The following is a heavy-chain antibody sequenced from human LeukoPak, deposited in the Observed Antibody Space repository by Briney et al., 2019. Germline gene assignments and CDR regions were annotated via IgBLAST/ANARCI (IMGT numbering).Heavy chain of an antibody. CDR1: GSTVSSNY. V-gene: IGHV3-66*01. CDR3: AREPQGDSSGYDAFDV. Sequence: PGGSLRLSCAASGSTVSSNYMSWVRQAPGKGLEWVSVIYSGGSTYYADSVKGRFTLSRDSSKNTLFLQMNSLRAEDTAVYYCAREPQGDSSGYDAFDVWGQGTLVTVSS. CDR2: IYSGGST. J-gene: IGHJ3*01. D-gene: IGHD3-22*01.